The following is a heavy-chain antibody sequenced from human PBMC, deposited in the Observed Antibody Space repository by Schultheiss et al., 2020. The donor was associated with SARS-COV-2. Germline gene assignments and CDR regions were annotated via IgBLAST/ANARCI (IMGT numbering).Heavy chain of an antibody. CDR2: ISADHGST. CDR1: GYSFTRYD. D-gene: IGHD5-24*01. Sequence: ASVKVSCKASGYSFTRYDISWVRQAPGQGLEWMGWISADHGSTNYAQKFQGRATMTTDTSTSTAYMELRSLRSDDTAVYYCAKARDGYKSTSPLPDWGQGTLVTVSS. V-gene: IGHV1-18*01. CDR3: AKARDGYKSTSPLPD. J-gene: IGHJ4*02.